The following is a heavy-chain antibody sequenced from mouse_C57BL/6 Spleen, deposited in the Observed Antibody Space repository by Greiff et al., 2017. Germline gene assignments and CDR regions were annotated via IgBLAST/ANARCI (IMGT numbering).Heavy chain of an antibody. CDR3: ARRGRGYFDY. V-gene: IGHV5-15*04. CDR1: GFTSSPSF. J-gene: IGHJ2*01. CDR2: ISNLAYSL. Sequence: EVKLVDSFLFLFPPCCALPLSLSASGFTSSPSFLSWVRQAPRKFPEWVAFISNLAYSLYYADPVTGRFTISRENAKNTLYLEMSSLRSEDTAMYYLARRGRGYFDYWGQGTTLTGSS.